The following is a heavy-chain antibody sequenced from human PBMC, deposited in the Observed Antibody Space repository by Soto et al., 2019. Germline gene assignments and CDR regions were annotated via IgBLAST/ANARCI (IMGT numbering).Heavy chain of an antibody. Sequence: SETLSLTCTVSGGSISSYYWSWIRQPPGKGLEWIGYIYYSGSTNYNPSLKSRVAISVDTSKNQFSLKLSSVTAADTAVYYCARDLGPLLLWFGESYYGMDVWGQGTTVTVSS. CDR3: ARDLGPLLLWFGESYYGMDV. CDR1: GGSISSYY. D-gene: IGHD3-10*01. V-gene: IGHV4-59*01. J-gene: IGHJ6*02. CDR2: IYYSGST.